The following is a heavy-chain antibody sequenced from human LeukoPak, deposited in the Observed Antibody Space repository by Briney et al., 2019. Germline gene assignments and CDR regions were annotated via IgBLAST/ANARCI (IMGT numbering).Heavy chain of an antibody. CDR2: TTWNGGDI. CDR3: ASLYYDILTGYYAFDY. Sequence: GGSLRLSCAASGFSFDDYAMHWVRQTPGKGLEWVSGTTWNGGDIGYVDSVKGRFTISRDNAKNSLYLQMNSLRAEDTAVYYCASLYYDILTGYYAFDYWGQGTLVTVSS. J-gene: IGHJ4*02. V-gene: IGHV3-9*01. D-gene: IGHD3-9*01. CDR1: GFSFDDYA.